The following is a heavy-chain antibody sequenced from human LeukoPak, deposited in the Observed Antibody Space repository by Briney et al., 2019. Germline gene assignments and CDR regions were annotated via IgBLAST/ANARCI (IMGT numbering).Heavy chain of an antibody. CDR1: GFTFSSYG. Sequence: GGSLRLSCAASGFTFSSYGTHWVRQAPGKGLEWVAVISYDGSNKYYADSVKCRFTISRDNSKNTLYLQMNSLRAEDTAVYYCAVSAAGRGHAFDIWGQGTMVTVSS. CDR2: ISYDGSNK. J-gene: IGHJ3*02. CDR3: AVSAAGRGHAFDI. D-gene: IGHD6-13*01. V-gene: IGHV3-30*03.